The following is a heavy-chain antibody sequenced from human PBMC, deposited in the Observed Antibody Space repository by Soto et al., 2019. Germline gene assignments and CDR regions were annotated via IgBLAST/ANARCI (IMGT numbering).Heavy chain of an antibody. V-gene: IGHV1-8*01. Sequence: QVQLVQSGAEVKKPGASVKVSCKTSGYTFTSEDINWVRQAPGQGLEWMGWMNPKSGNTDYAQKFQGRVNMTSDTSTDTVYMEMSSLRSEDTAVYYCARGYCRGGSCPRTRHFDYWGQGTLVSVSS. D-gene: IGHD2-15*01. CDR3: ARGYCRGGSCPRTRHFDY. CDR1: GYTFTSED. CDR2: MNPKSGNT. J-gene: IGHJ4*02.